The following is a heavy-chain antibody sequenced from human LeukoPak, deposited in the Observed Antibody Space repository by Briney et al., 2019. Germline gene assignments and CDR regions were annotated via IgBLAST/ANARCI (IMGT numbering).Heavy chain of an antibody. Sequence: GGSLRLSCAASGFTVSSNYMSWVRQAPGKGLEWVAVISYDGSNKYYADSVKGRFTISRDNSKNTLYLQMNSLRAEDTAVYYCARESNSSQALDYWGQGTLVTVSS. CDR2: ISYDGSNK. CDR1: GFTVSSNY. V-gene: IGHV3-30-3*01. J-gene: IGHJ4*02. CDR3: ARESNSSQALDY. D-gene: IGHD6-6*01.